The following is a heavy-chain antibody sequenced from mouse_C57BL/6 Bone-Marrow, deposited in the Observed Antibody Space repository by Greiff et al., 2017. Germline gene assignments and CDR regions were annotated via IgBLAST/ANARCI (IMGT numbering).Heavy chain of an antibody. CDR3: SRQVTTVLATKYFDV. CDR1: GFTFSSYT. J-gene: IGHJ1*03. CDR2: ISGGGGNT. V-gene: IGHV5-9*01. Sequence: EVKVEESGGGLVKPGGSLKLSCAASGFTFSSYTMSWVRQTPEKRLQRVAAISGGGGNTYYPDSVTGRFTISRDNDKNILYLQMSSLRSEDTALYYCSRQVTTVLATKYFDVWGTGTTVTVSS. D-gene: IGHD1-1*01.